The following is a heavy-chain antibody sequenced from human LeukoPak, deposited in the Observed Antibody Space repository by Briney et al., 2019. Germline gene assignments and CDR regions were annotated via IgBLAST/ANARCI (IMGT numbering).Heavy chain of an antibody. CDR1: GLTFSSYG. J-gene: IGHJ4*02. D-gene: IGHD6-13*01. CDR2: ISYDGSNK. Sequence: GGSLRLSCAASGLTFSSYGMHWVRQAPGKGLEWVAVISYDGSNKYYADSVKGRFTISRDNSKNTLYLQMNSLRAEDTAVNYCAKAGYSSSWPDYWGQGTLVTVSS. V-gene: IGHV3-30*18. CDR3: AKAGYSSSWPDY.